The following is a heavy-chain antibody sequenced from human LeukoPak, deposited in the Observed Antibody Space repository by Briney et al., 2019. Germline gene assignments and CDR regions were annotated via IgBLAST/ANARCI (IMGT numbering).Heavy chain of an antibody. CDR3: AREGPLYYYGSGRPIDYYYYYMDV. CDR2: IYTSGST. J-gene: IGHJ6*03. D-gene: IGHD3-10*01. V-gene: IGHV4-4*07. CDR1: GGSISSYY. Sequence: SETLSLTCTASGGSISSYYWSWIRQPAGKGLEWIGRIYTSGSTNYNPSLKSRVTISVDTSKNQFSLKLSSVTAADTAVYYCAREGPLYYYGSGRPIDYYYYYMDVWGKGTTVTVSS.